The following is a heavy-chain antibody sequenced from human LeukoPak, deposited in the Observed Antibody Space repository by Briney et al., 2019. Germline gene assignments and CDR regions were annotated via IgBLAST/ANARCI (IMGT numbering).Heavy chain of an antibody. Sequence: PGGSPRLSCAASGFTFSSYGMHWVRQAPGKGLEWVAFIRYDGSNKYYADSVKGRFTISRDNSKNTLYLQMNSLRAEDTAVYYCAKAPYSSSWHRDYYYGMDVWGQGTTVTVSS. CDR2: IRYDGSNK. V-gene: IGHV3-30*02. CDR3: AKAPYSSSWHRDYYYGMDV. J-gene: IGHJ6*02. CDR1: GFTFSSYG. D-gene: IGHD6-13*01.